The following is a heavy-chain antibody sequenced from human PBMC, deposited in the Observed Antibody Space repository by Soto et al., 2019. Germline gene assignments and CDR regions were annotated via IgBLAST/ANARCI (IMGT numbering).Heavy chain of an antibody. V-gene: IGHV1-69*13. J-gene: IGHJ6*02. CDR3: ARDSITMVRGAFYGMDV. CDR2: IIPIFGTA. Sequence: SVKVSCKASGGTFSSYAISWVRQAPGQGLEWMGGIIPIFGTANYAQKFQGRVTITADESTSTAYMELSSLRSEDTAVYYCARDSITMVRGAFYGMDVWGQGTTLTVSS. CDR1: GGTFSSYA. D-gene: IGHD3-10*01.